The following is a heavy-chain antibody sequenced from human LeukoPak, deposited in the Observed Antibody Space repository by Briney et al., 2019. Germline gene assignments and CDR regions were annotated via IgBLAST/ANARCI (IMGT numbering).Heavy chain of an antibody. CDR3: ARGQDQYYGDYPVH. J-gene: IGHJ4*02. Sequence: ASETLSLTCAVSGGSISSGGYSWSWIRQPPGKGLEWIGYIYHSGSTNYNPSLKSRVTISVDTSKNQFSLKLSSVTAADTAVYYCARGQDQYYGDYPVHWGQGTLVTVSS. CDR1: GGSISSGGYS. D-gene: IGHD4-17*01. CDR2: IYHSGST. V-gene: IGHV4-30-2*01.